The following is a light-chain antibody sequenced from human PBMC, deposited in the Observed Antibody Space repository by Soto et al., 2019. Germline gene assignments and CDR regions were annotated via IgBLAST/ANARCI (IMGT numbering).Light chain of an antibody. CDR3: QHYDGYPQT. V-gene: IGKV1-16*01. J-gene: IGKJ5*01. CDR1: QGISNY. Sequence: DIQMTQSPFSLSASVGDRVTITCRASQGISNYLAWFQQKPGKAPKSLIYGASSLHCGVPSRFSGSGSETHFTLTISSLQRDDFATYYCQHYDGYPQTFGQGTRLEIK. CDR2: GAS.